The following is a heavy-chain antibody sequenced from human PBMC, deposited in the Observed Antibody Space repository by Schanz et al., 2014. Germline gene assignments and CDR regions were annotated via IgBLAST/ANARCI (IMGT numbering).Heavy chain of an antibody. Sequence: VQLVESGGGVVQPGRSLRLSCAASGFTFSSYAMSWVRQAPGKGLEWVSALSGSGGSTYYADSVKGRFTISRDNAKNSLCLQMNSLRVEDTAVYYCARLPVGYGSGIWDVWGQGTSFTVSS. CDR2: LSGSGGST. CDR1: GFTFSSYA. CDR3: ARLPVGYGSGIWDV. J-gene: IGHJ6*02. D-gene: IGHD3-10*01. V-gene: IGHV3-23*04.